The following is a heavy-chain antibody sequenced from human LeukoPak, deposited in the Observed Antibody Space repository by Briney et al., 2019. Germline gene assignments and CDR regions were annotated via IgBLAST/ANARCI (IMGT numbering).Heavy chain of an antibody. CDR3: ARAPRNPPFVDV. J-gene: IGHJ6*02. Sequence: GGSLRLSCAASGFTFSNYWMHWVRQAPGKGLEWVSYRFTISRDNAKNSLYLQMNSLRAEDTAVYYCARAPRNPPFVDVWGQGTTVTVSS. D-gene: IGHD3-16*01. CDR1: GFTFSNYW. V-gene: IGHV3-69-1*01.